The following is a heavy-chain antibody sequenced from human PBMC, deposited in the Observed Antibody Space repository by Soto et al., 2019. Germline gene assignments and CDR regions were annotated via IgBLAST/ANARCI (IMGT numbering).Heavy chain of an antibody. V-gene: IGHV3-33*01. D-gene: IGHD3-22*01. CDR3: AAYYYDSSGSGYYYGMDV. Sequence: GGSLRLSCAASGFTFSSYGMHWVRQAPGKGLEWVAVIWYDGSNKYYADSVKGRFTISRDNSKSTLYLQMNSLRAEDTAVYYFAAYYYDSSGSGYYYGMDVWGQGTTVTVSS. CDR1: GFTFSSYG. CDR2: IWYDGSNK. J-gene: IGHJ6*02.